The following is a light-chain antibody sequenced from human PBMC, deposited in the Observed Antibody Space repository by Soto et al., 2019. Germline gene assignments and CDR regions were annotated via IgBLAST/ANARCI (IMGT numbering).Light chain of an antibody. V-gene: IGKV3-20*01. J-gene: IGKJ1*01. CDR3: QQYGSSLQT. CDR1: QSVSSSY. Sequence: EIVVTQSPGTLSLSPGERATLSCRASQSVSSSYLAWYQQKPGQAPRLLIYGASSRASGIPDRFSGSGSGTDFTLTISRLEPEDFAVYYCQQYGSSLQTFGQGTKVDIK. CDR2: GAS.